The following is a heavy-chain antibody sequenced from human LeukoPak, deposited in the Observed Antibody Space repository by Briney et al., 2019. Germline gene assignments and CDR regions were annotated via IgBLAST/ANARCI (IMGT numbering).Heavy chain of an antibody. CDR1: GFTFSSYT. CDR3: SRGTAAGARYGMDV. CDR2: VDSGGTT. J-gene: IGHJ6*02. D-gene: IGHD6-13*01. V-gene: IGHV3-48*02. Sequence: GGSLRLSCAASGFTFSSYTRNWVRQAPGKGLDWVSSVDSGGTTYYADSVKGRFIISRDNAKDSLYLQVNSLRDEDTAVYYCSRGTAAGARYGMDVWGQGTTVTVSS.